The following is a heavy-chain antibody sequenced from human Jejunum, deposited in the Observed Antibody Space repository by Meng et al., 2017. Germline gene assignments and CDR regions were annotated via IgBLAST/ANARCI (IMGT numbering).Heavy chain of an antibody. CDR3: ARERQTSCEDY. D-gene: IGHD1-7*01. Sequence: QLVKYAAEVKEPGASVKVSCKASGYTFKNYAMQWVRQAHGQRLDWIGWINTDNGDTQYSQTFQGRVTITRDTSASTTYMELSSLRSEDTAVYFCARERQTSCEDYWGQGTLVTVSS. V-gene: IGHV1-3*04. CDR2: INTDNGDT. CDR1: GYTFKNYA. J-gene: IGHJ4*02.